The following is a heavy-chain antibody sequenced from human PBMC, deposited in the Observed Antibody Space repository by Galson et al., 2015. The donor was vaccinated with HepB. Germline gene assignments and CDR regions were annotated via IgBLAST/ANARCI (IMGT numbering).Heavy chain of an antibody. V-gene: IGHV1-2*04. J-gene: IGHJ4*02. CDR1: GYTFISYY. CDR2: INPNSGGT. D-gene: IGHD2-15*01. Sequence: SVKVSCKASGYTFISYYMHWVRQAPGQGLEWMGWINPNSGGTNYAQKLQDWVTMTRNASINTAYKELSRLRTDDTAVYYCAREREYCRGGRCPYYFDSWGQGTLVTVAS. CDR3: AREREYCRGGRCPYYFDS.